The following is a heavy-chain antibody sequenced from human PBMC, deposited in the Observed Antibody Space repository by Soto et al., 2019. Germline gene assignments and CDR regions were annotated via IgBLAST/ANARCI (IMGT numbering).Heavy chain of an antibody. V-gene: IGHV1-2*04. CDR2: INPNSGGT. Sequence: ASVKVSCKASGYTFTGYYIHWVRQAPGQGLEWMGWINPNSGGTNYAQKFQGWVTMTRDTSISTAYMELSRLRSDDTAVYYCAKDDFYCGGDCNPRGYSYYGRDVWAQGTRVTVSS. CDR1: GYTFTGYY. D-gene: IGHD2-21*02. J-gene: IGHJ6*02. CDR3: AKDDFYCGGDCNPRGYSYYGRDV.